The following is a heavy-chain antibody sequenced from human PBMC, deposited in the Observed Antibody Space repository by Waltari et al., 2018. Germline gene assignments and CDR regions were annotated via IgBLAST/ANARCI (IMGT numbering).Heavy chain of an antibody. J-gene: IGHJ4*02. D-gene: IGHD2-15*01. Sequence: QMQLQESGPGLVKPSGTLSLSRTVSGDSMSSRDWWSWVRQSPEKGLEWIGQIQRSGRTNYNPSLESRVTVSIDTSNNQFSLKVTSTTAADTAVYYCARDRGRGIYLDSWGRGTLVTVSP. CDR3: ARDRGRGIYLDS. CDR1: GDSMSSRDW. V-gene: IGHV4-4*02. CDR2: IQRSGRT.